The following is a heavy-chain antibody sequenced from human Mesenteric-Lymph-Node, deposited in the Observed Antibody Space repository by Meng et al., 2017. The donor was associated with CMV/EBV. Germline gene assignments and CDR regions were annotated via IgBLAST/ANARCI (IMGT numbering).Heavy chain of an antibody. J-gene: IGHJ4*02. Sequence: EWHWVDAGVGLCQLGVSLRLSCAASGFNVRDKYMSWVRQAPGKGLEWVCIIYRGDNTYYIDSVKDRFTVSRDNSKNTMYLQMNSLRVEDTAVYYCTGDSVSNPNLDYWGQGTLVTVSS. CDR3: TGDSVSNPNLDY. CDR2: IYRGDNT. V-gene: IGHV3-66*01. CDR1: GFNVRDKY. D-gene: IGHD3-10*01.